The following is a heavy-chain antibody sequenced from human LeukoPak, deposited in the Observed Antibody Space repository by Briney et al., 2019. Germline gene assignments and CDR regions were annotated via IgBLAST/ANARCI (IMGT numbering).Heavy chain of an antibody. V-gene: IGHV3-48*04. Sequence: GGSLRLSCAATGFTFSTYWMSWVRQAPGKGLEWVSSISRSGSTKYYADSVKGRFTISRDNAKNSLYLQMNSLRAEDTAVYYCARNFGGGDSSGPYSWGQGTQVTVSS. J-gene: IGHJ4*02. D-gene: IGHD3-22*01. CDR1: GFTFSTYW. CDR3: ARNFGGGDSSGPYS. CDR2: ISRSGSTK.